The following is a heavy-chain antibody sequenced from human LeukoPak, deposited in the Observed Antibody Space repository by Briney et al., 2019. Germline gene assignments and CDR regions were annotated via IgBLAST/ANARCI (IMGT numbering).Heavy chain of an antibody. Sequence: PSQTLSLTCTVSGGSISSGSYYWSWIRQTAGKGLEWIGRIYTSGSTNYNPSLKSRVTISVDTSKNQFSLKLSSVTAADTAVYYCARFPYWGQGTLVTVSS. CDR2: IYTSGST. CDR1: GGSISSGSYY. J-gene: IGHJ4*02. CDR3: ARFPY. V-gene: IGHV4-61*02.